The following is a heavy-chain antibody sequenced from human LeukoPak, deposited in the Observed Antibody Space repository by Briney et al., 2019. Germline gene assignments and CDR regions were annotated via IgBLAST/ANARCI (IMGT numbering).Heavy chain of an antibody. J-gene: IGHJ4*02. V-gene: IGHV3-48*02. CDR1: GFIFTDYN. D-gene: IGHD3-22*01. CDR3: AREPPGNYDSSGNYYAYFDC. Sequence: GGSLRLSCAASGFIFTDYNMNWVRQAPGKGLEWVSYISSGSSTIYYADSVKGRFTISRDNAKNSLYLQMNSLTNEDTAVYYCAREPPGNYDSSGNYYAYFDCWGQGTLVTVSS. CDR2: ISSGSSTI.